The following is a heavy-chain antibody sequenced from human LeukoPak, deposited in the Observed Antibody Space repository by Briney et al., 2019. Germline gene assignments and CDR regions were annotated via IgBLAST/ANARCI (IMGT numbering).Heavy chain of an antibody. J-gene: IGHJ4*02. Sequence: GKSLRLSCAASGFTFNTYSMHWVRQAPGKGLEWVAVISHDGRNKYYADSVKGRFTISRDNSRNTLSLQMNSLRLDDTAVFYCARVATGLYASGSYSGFWGQGTLVTVSS. CDR3: ARVATGLYASGSYSGF. CDR2: ISHDGRNK. CDR1: GFTFNTYS. V-gene: IGHV3-30*04. D-gene: IGHD3-10*01.